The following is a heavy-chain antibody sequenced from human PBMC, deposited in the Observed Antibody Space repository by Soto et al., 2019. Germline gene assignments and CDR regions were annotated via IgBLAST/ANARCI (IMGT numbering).Heavy chain of an antibody. CDR3: ASDCPYGDYVGWFDP. CDR1: GGSISSGDYY. D-gene: IGHD4-17*01. J-gene: IGHJ5*02. V-gene: IGHV4-30-4*01. Sequence: QVQLQESGPGLVKPSQTLSLTCTVSGGSISSGDYYWSWIRQPPGKGLEWIGYIYYSGSTYYNPSLKRRVTMSVDASENQFSPKLSSVTAADTAVYYCASDCPYGDYVGWFDPWGQGTLVTVSS. CDR2: IYYSGST.